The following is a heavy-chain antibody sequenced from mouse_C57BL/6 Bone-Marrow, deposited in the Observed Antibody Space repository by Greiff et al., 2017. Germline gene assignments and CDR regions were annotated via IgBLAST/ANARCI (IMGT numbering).Heavy chain of an antibody. J-gene: IGHJ4*01. V-gene: IGHV5-17*01. CDR2: ISSGSSTI. Sequence: DVQLQESGGGLVKPGGSLKLSCAASGFTFSDYGMHWVRQAPEKGLEWVAYISSGSSTIYYADTVKGRFTISRDNAKNTLFLQMTRLRSEDTAMYYCARTEEDAMDYWGQGTSVTVSS. CDR3: ARTEEDAMDY. CDR1: GFTFSDYG.